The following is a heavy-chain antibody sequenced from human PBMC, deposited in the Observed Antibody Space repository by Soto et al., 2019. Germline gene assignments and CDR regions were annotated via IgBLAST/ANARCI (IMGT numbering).Heavy chain of an antibody. CDR3: ARPKLDINNWVFDI. Sequence: SETLSLTCTVSGDSISSYYWSWIRQPPGKGLEWIGYIYYNGITNYSPSLKSRVTMSVDTSKNQFSLNLRSATAADTAVYYCARPKLDINNWVFDIWGQGTMVTVSS. J-gene: IGHJ3*02. D-gene: IGHD3-9*01. V-gene: IGHV4-59*08. CDR2: IYYNGIT. CDR1: GDSISSYY.